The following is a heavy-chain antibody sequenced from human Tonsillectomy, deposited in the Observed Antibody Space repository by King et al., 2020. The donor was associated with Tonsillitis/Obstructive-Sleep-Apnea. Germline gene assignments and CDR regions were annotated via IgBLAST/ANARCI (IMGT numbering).Heavy chain of an antibody. CDR3: ARGSRYYDFWSGSMNFDY. V-gene: IGHV3-48*03. CDR2: ISSSETTI. D-gene: IGHD3-3*01. CDR1: GFTFSSYE. Sequence: VQLVESGGGLVQPGGSLRLSCAASGFTFSSYEMNWVRQAPGKGLEWVSYISSSETTIYYADSVKGRFTISRDNAKSSLYLQMNSLRAEDTALYYCARGSRYYDFWSGSMNFDYWGQGTLLTVSS. J-gene: IGHJ4*02.